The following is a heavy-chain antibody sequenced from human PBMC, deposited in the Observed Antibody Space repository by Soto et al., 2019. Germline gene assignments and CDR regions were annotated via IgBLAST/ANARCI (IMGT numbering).Heavy chain of an antibody. CDR3: ARGANIAAASFDI. J-gene: IGHJ3*02. V-gene: IGHV4-59*01. D-gene: IGHD6-13*01. CDR2: IYYSGST. Sequence: SETLSLTCTVSGGSISSYYWSWIRQPPGKGLEWIGYIYYSGSTNYNPSLKSRVTISVDTSKNQFSLKLSSVTAADTAVYYCARGANIAAASFDIWGQGTLVTVSS. CDR1: GGSISSYY.